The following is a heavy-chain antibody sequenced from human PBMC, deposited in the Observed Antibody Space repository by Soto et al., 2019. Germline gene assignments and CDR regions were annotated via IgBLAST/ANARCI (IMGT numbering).Heavy chain of an antibody. Sequence: LRETLKLSCNVSGYNFAGYFIAWVRQKPGKGLELMGIIYPSDSDTRYRPSFQGQVTISADKSISSAYLQWSSLRASDTAMYYCARGGVSTRTFDYWGQGTPVTVSS. CDR2: IYPSDSDT. CDR1: GYNFAGYF. CDR3: ARGGVSTRTFDY. J-gene: IGHJ4*02. D-gene: IGHD3-3*01. V-gene: IGHV5-51*01.